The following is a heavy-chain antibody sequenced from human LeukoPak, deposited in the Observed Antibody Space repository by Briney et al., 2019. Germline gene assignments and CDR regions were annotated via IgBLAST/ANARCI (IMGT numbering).Heavy chain of an antibody. CDR3: ARLGADGSGSYYISNDAFDI. J-gene: IGHJ3*02. V-gene: IGHV4-39*01. CDR2: SSYGGSS. CDR1: GGSISSSSYY. D-gene: IGHD3-10*01. Sequence: PSETLSLTCTVSGGSISSSSYYWGWLRQPLGKGLEWIGSSSYGGSSYYNPSLKSRVTISVDTSKNQFSLKLSSVTAADTAVYYCARLGADGSGSYYISNDAFDIWGQGTMVTVSS.